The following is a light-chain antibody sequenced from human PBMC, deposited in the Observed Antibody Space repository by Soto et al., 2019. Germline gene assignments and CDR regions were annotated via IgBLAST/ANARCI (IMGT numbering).Light chain of an antibody. CDR2: SAS. CDR1: QGISSS. CDR3: LQHNSYPLT. V-gene: IGKV1-17*03. J-gene: IGKJ4*01. Sequence: DIQMTQSPSVMSASVGDRVTITCRASQGISSSLAWFQQKPGEVPKRLISSASSLQSGVPSRFNGSGSGTEFTLTISSLQPEDFATYYCLQHNSYPLTFGGGTKVDIK.